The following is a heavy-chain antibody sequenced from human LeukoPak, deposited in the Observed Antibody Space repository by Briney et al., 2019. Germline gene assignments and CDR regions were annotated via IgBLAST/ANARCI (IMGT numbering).Heavy chain of an antibody. J-gene: IGHJ4*02. Sequence: ASVKVSCKASGYTFTSYHMHWVRQAPGQGLEWMGIINPSGGSTSYAQKFQGRVTMTRDTSTSTVYMELSSLRSEDTAVYYCARGPNGYSGYDSLGFDYWGQGTLVTVSS. D-gene: IGHD5-12*01. CDR1: GYTFTSYH. CDR3: ARGPNGYSGYDSLGFDY. V-gene: IGHV1-46*01. CDR2: INPSGGST.